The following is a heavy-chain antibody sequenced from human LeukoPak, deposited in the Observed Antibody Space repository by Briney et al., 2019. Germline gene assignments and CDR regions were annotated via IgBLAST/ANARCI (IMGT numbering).Heavy chain of an antibody. V-gene: IGHV4-34*01. Sequence: GSLRLSCAASGFTFSSYAMSWIRQPPGKGLEWIGEINHSGSTNYNPSLKSRVTISVDTSKNQFSLKLSSVTAADTAVYYCASLWLPPDYWGQGTLVTVSS. J-gene: IGHJ4*02. CDR1: GFTFSSYA. CDR2: INHSGST. CDR3: ASLWLPPDY. D-gene: IGHD5-18*01.